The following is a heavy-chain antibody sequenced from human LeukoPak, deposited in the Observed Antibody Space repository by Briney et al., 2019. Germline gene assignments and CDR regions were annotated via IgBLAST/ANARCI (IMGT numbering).Heavy chain of an antibody. CDR2: IKQDGSEK. CDR3: ARDDRGNWFDP. J-gene: IGHJ5*02. CDR1: GFTFSSYW. Sequence: PGGSLRLSCAASGFTFSSYWMSWVRQAPGKGLEWVANIKQDGSEKYYVDFVKGRFTISRDNAKNSLYLQMNSMRAEDTAVYYCARDDRGNWFDPWGQGTLVTVSS. D-gene: IGHD3-10*01. V-gene: IGHV3-7*01.